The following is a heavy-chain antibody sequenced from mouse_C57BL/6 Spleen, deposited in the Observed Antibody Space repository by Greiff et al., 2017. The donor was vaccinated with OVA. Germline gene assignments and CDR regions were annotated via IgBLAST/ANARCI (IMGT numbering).Heavy chain of an antibody. V-gene: IGHV1-61*01. CDR3: ARLGGNYSY. J-gene: IGHJ2*01. D-gene: IGHD2-1*01. CDR1: GYTFTSYW. Sequence: VQLQQPGAELVRPGSSVKLSCKASGYTFTSYWMDWVKQRPGQGLEWIGNIYPSDSETHYNQKFKDKATLTVDKSSSTAHMQLSSLTSEDSAVYYCARLGGNYSYWGQGTTLTVSS. CDR2: IYPSDSET.